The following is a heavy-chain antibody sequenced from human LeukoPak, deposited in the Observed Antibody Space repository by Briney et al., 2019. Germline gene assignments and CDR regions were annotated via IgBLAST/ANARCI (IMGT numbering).Heavy chain of an antibody. CDR3: ASSCSSTSCYAEGLGY. Sequence: ASVKVSCKASGYTFTSYGISWVRQAPGQGLEWMGWISAYNGNTNYAQKLQGRVTMTTDTSTSTAYMELRSLRSDDTAVYCCASSCSSTSCYAEGLGYWGQGTLVTVSS. CDR2: ISAYNGNT. J-gene: IGHJ4*02. D-gene: IGHD2-2*01. CDR1: GYTFTSYG. V-gene: IGHV1-18*01.